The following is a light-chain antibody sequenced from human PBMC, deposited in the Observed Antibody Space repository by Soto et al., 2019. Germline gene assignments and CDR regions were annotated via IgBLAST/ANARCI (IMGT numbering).Light chain of an antibody. J-gene: IGKJ1*01. Sequence: EIVLTQSPGTLSLSPGERATLSCRASQSVSSSHLAWYQQKPGQAPRLLIYGASSRATGIPDRFSGSGSGTDFTLTIGGVEPEYFAVYYCQRYGSFGQGTKVEIK. CDR1: QSVSSSH. CDR3: QRYGS. V-gene: IGKV3-20*01. CDR2: GAS.